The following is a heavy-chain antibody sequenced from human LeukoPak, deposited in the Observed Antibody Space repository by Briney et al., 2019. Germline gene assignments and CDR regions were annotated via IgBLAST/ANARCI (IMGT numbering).Heavy chain of an antibody. D-gene: IGHD2-2*02. CDR3: ARDSPRYCSSASCYMLSSGWFDP. J-gene: IGHJ5*02. CDR1: GYTFISYG. V-gene: IGHV1-18*01. CDR2: ISPYTTKT. Sequence: GASVKVSCKASGYTFISYGITWVRQAPGQGLEWMGWISPYTTKTNYAQKLQGRVTMTTDTSTSTAYMELRSLRSDDTAVYYCARDSPRYCSSASCYMLSSGWFDPWGQGTLVTVSS.